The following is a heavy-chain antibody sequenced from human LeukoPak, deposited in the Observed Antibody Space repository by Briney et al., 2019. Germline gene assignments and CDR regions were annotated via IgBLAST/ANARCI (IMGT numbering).Heavy chain of an antibody. J-gene: IGHJ6*02. D-gene: IGHD6-13*01. Sequence: ASVKVSCKASGYTFTSYGISWVRQAPGQGLEWMGWISAYNGNTNYAQKLQGRVTMTRDTSTSTVYMELSSLRSEDTAVYYCARSDYSSTLTGGYYYYGMDVWGQGTTVTVSS. CDR3: ARSDYSSTLTGGYYYYGMDV. CDR2: ISAYNGNT. V-gene: IGHV1-18*01. CDR1: GYTFTSYG.